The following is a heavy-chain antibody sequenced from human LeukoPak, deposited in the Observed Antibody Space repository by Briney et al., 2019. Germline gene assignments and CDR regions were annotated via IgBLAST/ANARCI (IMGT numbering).Heavy chain of an antibody. D-gene: IGHD4-11*01. V-gene: IGHV3-7*01. CDR1: GFTFSSYW. CDR3: ARGTTVRDYYYYYMDV. CDR2: IKTDGSQI. J-gene: IGHJ6*03. Sequence: GGSLRLSCVASGFTFSSYWMTWVRQAPGKGLEWVANIKTDGSQIYYADSVKGRFTISRDNAKNSLYLQMNSLRAEDTAVYYCARGTTVRDYYYYYMDVWGKGTTVTVSS.